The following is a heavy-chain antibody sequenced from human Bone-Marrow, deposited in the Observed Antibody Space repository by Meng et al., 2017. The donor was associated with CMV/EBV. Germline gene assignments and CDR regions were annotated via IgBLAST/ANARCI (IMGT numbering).Heavy chain of an antibody. Sequence: GGSLRLSCAASGFTLSSYWMHWVRQAPGKGLVWVSRINSDGSITNYADSVKGRFTISRDNAKNTLYLQMNSLRAEDTAVYYCAKDDLHDCSTSCYNQDYWGQGTLVTVSS. D-gene: IGHD2-2*02. CDR3: AKDDLHDCSTSCYNQDY. V-gene: IGHV3-74*01. J-gene: IGHJ4*02. CDR2: INSDGSIT. CDR1: GFTLSSYW.